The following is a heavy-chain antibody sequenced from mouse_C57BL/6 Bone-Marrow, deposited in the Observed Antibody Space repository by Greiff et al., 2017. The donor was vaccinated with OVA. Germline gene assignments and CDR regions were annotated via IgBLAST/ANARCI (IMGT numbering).Heavy chain of an antibody. CDR1: GFTFSDYG. Sequence: DVQLVESGGGLVQPGGSLKLSCAASGFTFSDYGMAWVRQAPRKGPEWVAFISNLAYSIYYADTVTGRFTISRENAKNTLYLEMSSLRSEDTAMYYCARHGDYGSRFWYFDVWGTGTTVTVSS. CDR3: ARHGDYGSRFWYFDV. D-gene: IGHD1-1*01. CDR2: ISNLAYSI. J-gene: IGHJ1*03. V-gene: IGHV5-15*01.